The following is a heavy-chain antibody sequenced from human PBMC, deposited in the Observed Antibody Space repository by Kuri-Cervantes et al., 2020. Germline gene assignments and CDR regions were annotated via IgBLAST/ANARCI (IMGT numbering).Heavy chain of an antibody. CDR2: IIPIFGTA. V-gene: IGHV1-69*06. CDR1: GSYCSYA. J-gene: IGHJ6*03. Sequence: SKKFSSAAAGSYCSYAISWVLQAPGQGVEWMGGIIPIFGTANYAQKFQGRVTITADKPTSTAYMELSSLRSEDTDVYYCARGDYGGKCRYYYYYYMDVWGKGTTVTVSS. CDR3: ARGDYGGKCRYYYYYYMDV. D-gene: IGHD4-23*01.